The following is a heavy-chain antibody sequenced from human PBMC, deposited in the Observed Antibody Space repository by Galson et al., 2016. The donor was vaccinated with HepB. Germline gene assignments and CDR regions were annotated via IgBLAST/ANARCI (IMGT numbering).Heavy chain of an antibody. D-gene: IGHD3-10*01. CDR1: GGPISSTGYY. CDR3: ARLVYYGSGSYWYFEL. CDR2: IYDSGGT. V-gene: IGHV4-39*01. Sequence: LSLTCTVSGGPISSTGYYWGWIRQPPGKGLEWIGRIYDSGGTHSNPSRKSRVTISVHTSKYHFSLKLNSVTAADTAMYYCARLVYYGSGSYWYFELWGRGTLVTVSS. J-gene: IGHJ2*01.